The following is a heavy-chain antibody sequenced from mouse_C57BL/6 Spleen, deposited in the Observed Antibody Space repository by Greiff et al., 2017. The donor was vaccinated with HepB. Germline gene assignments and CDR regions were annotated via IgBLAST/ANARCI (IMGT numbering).Heavy chain of an antibody. CDR1: GYSITSGYY. CDR2: ISYDGSN. V-gene: IGHV3-6*01. D-gene: IGHD3-2*02. Sequence: EVQLQESGPGLVKPSQSLSLTCSVTGYSITSGYYWNWIRQFPGNKLEWMGYISYDGSNNYNPSLKNRISITRDTSKNQFFLKLNSVTTEDTATYYCARAPAAQAPCLAYWGQGTLVTVSA. CDR3: ARAPAAQAPCLAY. J-gene: IGHJ3*01.